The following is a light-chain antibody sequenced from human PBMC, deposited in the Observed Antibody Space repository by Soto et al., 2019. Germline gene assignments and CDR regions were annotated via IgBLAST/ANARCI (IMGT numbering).Light chain of an antibody. CDR3: QQYNNWPPTWT. CDR1: QSVSSN. Sequence: EIVMTQSPATLSVSPGERATLSCRASQSVSSNLAWYQQKPGQAPRLLIYGASTRATGIPARFSGSGSGTEFTLTISSLQPEDFAVYYCQQYNNWPPTWTSSQGTKVDIK. V-gene: IGKV3-15*01. CDR2: GAS. J-gene: IGKJ1*01.